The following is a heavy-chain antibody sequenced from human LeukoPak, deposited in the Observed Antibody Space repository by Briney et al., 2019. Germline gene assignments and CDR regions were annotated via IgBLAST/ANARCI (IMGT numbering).Heavy chain of an antibody. Sequence: GGSLRLSCAASGFPFGDHAMHWVRQAPGKGLQWVSLISGDGGDTYYADSVKGRFTISRDNSKNSLYLQMNSLRAEDSALYYCAKDEWFIYRADFILDYWGQGTLVTVSS. V-gene: IGHV3-43*02. J-gene: IGHJ4*02. CDR1: GFPFGDHA. CDR3: AKDEWFIYRADFILDY. D-gene: IGHD3-3*01. CDR2: ISGDGGDT.